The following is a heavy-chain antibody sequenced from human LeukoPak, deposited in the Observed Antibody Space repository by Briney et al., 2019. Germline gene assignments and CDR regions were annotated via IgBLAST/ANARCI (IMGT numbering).Heavy chain of an antibody. V-gene: IGHV4-61*01. D-gene: IGHD5-18*01. CDR3: ARDASQYNYGPFDY. Sequence: SETLSLTCTVSGGSISSSSYYWGWIRQPPGKGPEWIGYIYYSGSTNYNPSLKSRVTVSVDTSKNQFSLKLSSVTAADTAVYYCARDASQYNYGPFDYWGQGTLVTVSS. J-gene: IGHJ4*02. CDR2: IYYSGST. CDR1: GGSISSSSYY.